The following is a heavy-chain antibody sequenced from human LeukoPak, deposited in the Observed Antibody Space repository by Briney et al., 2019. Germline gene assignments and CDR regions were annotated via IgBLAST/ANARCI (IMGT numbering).Heavy chain of an antibody. Sequence: SETLSLTCTVSAGSISSSYWSWIRQPPGKGLEWIDYITYSGSTNYNPSLKSRVTMSVDTSKNQFSLRLSSVTAADTAVYYCARHGSSYSFDCWGQGTLVTVSS. D-gene: IGHD6-13*01. J-gene: IGHJ4*02. CDR3: ARHGSSYSFDC. CDR2: ITYSGST. CDR1: AGSISSSY. V-gene: IGHV4-59*08.